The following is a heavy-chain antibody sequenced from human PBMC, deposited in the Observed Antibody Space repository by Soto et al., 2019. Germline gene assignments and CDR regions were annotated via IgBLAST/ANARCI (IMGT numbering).Heavy chain of an antibody. Sequence: PSETLSLTCTVSGGSLSSYYWSWIRQPPGKGLEWIGYIYYSGSTNYNPSLKGRVTISVDTSKNQFSLKLSSVTAADTAVYYCARTGRHYSSGWLSYWGQGTLVNGSS. D-gene: IGHD6-19*01. J-gene: IGHJ4*02. CDR2: IYYSGST. V-gene: IGHV4-59*08. CDR3: ARTGRHYSSGWLSY. CDR1: GGSLSSYY.